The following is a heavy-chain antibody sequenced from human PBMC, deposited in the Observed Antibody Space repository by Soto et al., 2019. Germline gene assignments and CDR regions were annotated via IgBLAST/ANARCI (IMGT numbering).Heavy chain of an antibody. V-gene: IGHV3-64*01. J-gene: IGHJ6*03. D-gene: IGHD2-8*01. CDR1: GFTFSSYA. CDR3: ARVGCERGRDAGGYCTNGVCYTGSCDYYYYMDV. Sequence: GGSLRLSCAASGFTFSSYAMHWVRQAPGKGLEYVSAISSNGGSTYYANSVKGRFTISRDNSKNTLYLQMGNLRAEDMAVYYCARVGCERGRDAGGYCTNGVCYTGSCDYYYYMDVWGKGTTVTVSS. CDR2: ISSNGGST.